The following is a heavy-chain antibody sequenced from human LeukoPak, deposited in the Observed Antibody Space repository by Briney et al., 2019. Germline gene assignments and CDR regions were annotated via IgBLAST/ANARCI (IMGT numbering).Heavy chain of an antibody. J-gene: IGHJ6*03. V-gene: IGHV3-23*01. CDR1: GLTLSNYA. Sequence: GGSLRLSCAASGLTLSNYAMIWVRQAPGKGLEWVSSISASGGTTYYADSVKGRFTISRDNPKNMLYLQMSSLSAEDTAIYYCAKDSKRYPLDYYMDVWGKGTTVTVSS. D-gene: IGHD1-14*01. CDR2: ISASGGTT. CDR3: AKDSKRYPLDYYMDV.